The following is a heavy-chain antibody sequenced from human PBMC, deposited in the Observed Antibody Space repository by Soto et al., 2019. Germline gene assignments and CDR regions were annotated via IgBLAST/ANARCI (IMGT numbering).Heavy chain of an antibody. CDR2: IYHSGST. J-gene: IGHJ6*02. CDR1: GGSISSSNW. D-gene: IGHD3-10*02. V-gene: IGHV4-4*02. Sequence: QVQLQESGPGLVKPSGTLSLTCAVSGGSISSSNWWSWVRQPPGKGLAWIGEIYHSGSTNYNPSLKNGFTISVAKSTHQFSLKLSSVPAADTAVYYCASVRGGYYYAMDVWGQGTTVTVSS. CDR3: ASVRGGYYYAMDV.